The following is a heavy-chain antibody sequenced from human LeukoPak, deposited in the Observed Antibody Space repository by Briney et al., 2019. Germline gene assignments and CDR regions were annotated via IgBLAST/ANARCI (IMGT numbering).Heavy chain of an antibody. CDR3: AREKLVLQKRGNWFDP. J-gene: IGHJ5*02. CDR1: GYTFTSYY. D-gene: IGHD6-13*01. CDR2: INPSGGST. V-gene: IGHV1-46*01. Sequence: ASVKVSCKASGYTFTSYYMHWVRQAPGQGLEWMGIINPSGGSTSYAQKFQGRVTMTRDTSTSTVYMELSSLRSEDTAVYYCAREKLVLQKRGNWFDPWGQGTLVTVSS.